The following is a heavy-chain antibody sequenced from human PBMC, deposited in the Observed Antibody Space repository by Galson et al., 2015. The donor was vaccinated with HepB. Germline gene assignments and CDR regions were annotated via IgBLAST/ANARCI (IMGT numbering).Heavy chain of an antibody. CDR1: GFTFSSYG. V-gene: IGHV3-30*18. Sequence: SLRLSCAASGFTFSSYGMHWVRQAPGKGLEWVAVISYDGSNKYYADSVKGRFTISRDNSKNTLYLQMNSLRAEDTAVYYCAKEGPRVILYPVDYWGQGTLVTVSS. D-gene: IGHD3-16*02. CDR3: AKEGPRVILYPVDY. CDR2: ISYDGSNK. J-gene: IGHJ4*02.